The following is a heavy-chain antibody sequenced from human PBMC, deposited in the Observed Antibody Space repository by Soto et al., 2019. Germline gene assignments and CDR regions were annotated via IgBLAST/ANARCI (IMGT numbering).Heavy chain of an antibody. Sequence: EVQLVESGGGLVQPGGSLRLSCAASGFNFSNHWMHWVRQAPGKGLVWVSRIKTDGSYTNYADSVKGRFTISRDNAKNPLYLQMNSLRADDTAVYYCVRSPYSGWVDYCGQGNLVTVSS. CDR3: VRSPYSGWVDY. D-gene: IGHD5-12*01. CDR2: IKTDGSYT. J-gene: IGHJ4*02. V-gene: IGHV3-74*01. CDR1: GFNFSNHW.